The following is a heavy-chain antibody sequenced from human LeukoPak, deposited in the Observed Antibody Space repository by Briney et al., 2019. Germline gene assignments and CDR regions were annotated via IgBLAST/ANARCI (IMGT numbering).Heavy chain of an antibody. CDR2: IKQDGSEK. J-gene: IGHJ5*02. Sequence: GGSLRLSCAASGFIFKDYWMIWVRQAPGKGLEWVANIKQDGSEKYYVDSVKGRFTISRDNAKNSPYLQMNTLRAEDTAMYYCAKDAQLRSRWFDPWGQGTLVTVSS. D-gene: IGHD2/OR15-2a*01. CDR1: GFIFKDYW. CDR3: AKDAQLRSRWFDP. V-gene: IGHV3-7*03.